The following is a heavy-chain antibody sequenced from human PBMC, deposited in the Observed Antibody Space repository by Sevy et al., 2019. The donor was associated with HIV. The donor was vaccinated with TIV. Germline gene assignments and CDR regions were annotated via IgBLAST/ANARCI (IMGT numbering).Heavy chain of an antibody. Sequence: GESLKISCKGSGYTFTSYWIAWVRQMPGKGLEWMGIIYPGDSDTRYSPSFEGQVTISADKSITTAYLQWSSPKASDTAVYYCARRDLLAGSDYWGQGTLVTVSS. CDR3: ARRDLLAGSDY. V-gene: IGHV5-51*01. CDR2: IYPGDSDT. J-gene: IGHJ4*02. CDR1: GYTFTSYW. D-gene: IGHD6-19*01.